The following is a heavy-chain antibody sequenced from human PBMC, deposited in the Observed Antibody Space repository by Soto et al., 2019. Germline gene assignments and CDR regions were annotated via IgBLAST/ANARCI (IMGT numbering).Heavy chain of an antibody. V-gene: IGHV4-34*01. D-gene: IGHD1-26*01. Sequence: SEALSPTFLNFVRPFSAFYWSMIHQPPGKGLEWIGEMNHSGTTNYNPSLKSRVTISVDTSKNQFSLKLSSVTAVDTAVYYCARVSGSYRYYFDFWGQG. J-gene: IGHJ4*02. CDR2: MNHSGTT. CDR3: ARVSGSYRYYFDF. CDR1: VRPFSAFY.